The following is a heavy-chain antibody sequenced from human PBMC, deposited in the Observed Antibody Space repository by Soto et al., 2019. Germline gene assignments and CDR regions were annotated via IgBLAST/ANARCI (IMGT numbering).Heavy chain of an antibody. CDR2: INPNSGGT. V-gene: IGHV1-2*04. CDR1: GYTFTSYG. Sequence: ASVKVSCKASGYTFTSYGISWVRQAPGQGLEWMGWINPNSGGTNYAQRFQGWVTMTRDTSISTVYMELSRLRSDDTAVYYCARDTGYCSGGSCYSAFFFDYWGQGTLVTVSS. CDR3: ARDTGYCSGGSCYSAFFFDY. D-gene: IGHD2-15*01. J-gene: IGHJ4*02.